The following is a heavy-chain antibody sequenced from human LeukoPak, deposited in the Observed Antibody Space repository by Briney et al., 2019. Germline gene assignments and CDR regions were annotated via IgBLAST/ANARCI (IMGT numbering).Heavy chain of an antibody. CDR2: IYYSGST. J-gene: IGHJ4*02. CDR3: ATYYDILTGYFDY. Sequence: PSETLSLTCTVSGGSISSSSYYWGWIRQPPGKGLEWIGSIYYSGSTNYNPSLKSRVTISVDTSKNQFSLKLSSVTAADTAVYYCATYYDILTGYFDYWGQGTLVTVSS. V-gene: IGHV4-39*07. D-gene: IGHD3-9*01. CDR1: GGSISSSSYY.